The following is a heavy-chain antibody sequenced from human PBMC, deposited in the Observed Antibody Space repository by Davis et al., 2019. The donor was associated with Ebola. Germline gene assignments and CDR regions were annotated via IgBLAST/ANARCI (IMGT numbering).Heavy chain of an antibody. Sequence: GSLRLSCAASGFTFSSYAMSWVRQPPGKGLEWIGYIYYSGSTNYNPSLKSRVTISVDTSKNHFSLKLSSLTAADTAIYYCARLHEGDWGQGMLVTVSS. V-gene: IGHV4-59*01. CDR3: ARLHEGD. D-gene: IGHD4-11*01. CDR2: IYYSGST. J-gene: IGHJ4*02. CDR1: GFTFSSYA.